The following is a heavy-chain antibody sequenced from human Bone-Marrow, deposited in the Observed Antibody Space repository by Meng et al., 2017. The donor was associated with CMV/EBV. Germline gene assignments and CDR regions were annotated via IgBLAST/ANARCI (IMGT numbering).Heavy chain of an antibody. Sequence: GESLKISCKGSGYSFTSYWIGWVRQIPGKGLEWMGIIYPGDSDTRYSPSFQGQVTISADKSISTAYLQWSSLKASDTAMYYCSSMDSFRVVIPRGDYWGQGTLVTVSS. D-gene: IGHD3-3*01. J-gene: IGHJ4*02. CDR2: IYPGDSDT. CDR1: GYSFTSYW. CDR3: SSMDSFRVVIPRGDY. V-gene: IGHV5-51*01.